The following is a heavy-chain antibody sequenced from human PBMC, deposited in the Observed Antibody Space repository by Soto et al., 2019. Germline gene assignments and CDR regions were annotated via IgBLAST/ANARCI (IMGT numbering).Heavy chain of an antibody. CDR1: RFSFSNYA. CDR3: STDPNGDYIGAFDN. CDR2: ITGSGGGT. V-gene: IGHV3-23*01. Sequence: EVQLFESGGRWVPPGGSLRLSCAGSRFSFSNYAMTWARQAPGEGLEWVSSITGSGGGTTYADSVKGRFTISRDNSKNILYLQMDSLRADDTAVYYCSTDPNGDYIGAFDNWGQGTMVTVSS. J-gene: IGHJ3*02. D-gene: IGHD4-17*01.